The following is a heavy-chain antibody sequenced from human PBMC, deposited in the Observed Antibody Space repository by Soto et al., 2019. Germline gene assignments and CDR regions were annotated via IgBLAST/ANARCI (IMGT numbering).Heavy chain of an antibody. CDR2: IYYSGST. CDR1: GGSISSYY. J-gene: IGHJ6*02. V-gene: IGHV4-59*01. Sequence: PSETLSLTCTVSGGSISSYYWSWIRQPPGKGLEWIGYIYYSGSTNYNPSLKSRVTISEDTSKNQFSLKLSSVTAADTAVYYCARGHSYYYYGMDVWGQGTTVTVSS. CDR3: ARGHSYYYYGMDV.